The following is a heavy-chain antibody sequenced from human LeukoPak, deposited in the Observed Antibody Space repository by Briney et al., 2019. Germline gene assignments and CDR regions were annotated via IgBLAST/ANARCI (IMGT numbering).Heavy chain of an antibody. CDR3: ARDYDTWSGYCLDY. CDR2: IKQDGSDK. CDR1: GFTFSSYW. V-gene: IGHV3-7*01. J-gene: IGHJ4*02. Sequence: GGSLRLSCAASGFTFSSYWMSWVSQAPGKGLEWVANIKQDGSDKYYVGSVRGRFTISRDNAKKSLYLQMNSLRAEDTAVYYCARDYDTWSGYCLDYWGQGTLVTVSS. D-gene: IGHD3-3*01.